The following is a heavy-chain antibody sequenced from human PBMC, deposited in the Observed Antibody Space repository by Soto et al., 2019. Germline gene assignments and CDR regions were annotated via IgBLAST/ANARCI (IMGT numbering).Heavy chain of an antibody. CDR2: ISGSGGST. CDR3: AKGHCGGDCHFDY. D-gene: IGHD2-21*02. Sequence: XGSLRLSCAASGFTLSSYAMSWVRQAPGKGLEWVSAISGSGGSTYYADSVKGRFTISRDNSKNTLYLQMNSLRAEDTAVYYCAKGHCGGDCHFDYWGQGTLVTVSS. V-gene: IGHV3-23*01. J-gene: IGHJ4*02. CDR1: GFTLSSYA.